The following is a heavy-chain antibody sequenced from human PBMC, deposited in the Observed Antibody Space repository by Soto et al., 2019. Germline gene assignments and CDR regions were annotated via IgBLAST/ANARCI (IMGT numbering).Heavy chain of an antibody. J-gene: IGHJ3*02. Sequence: SGGSLRLSCAASGFTFSSYSMNWVRQAPGKGLEWVSSISSSSSYIYYADSVKGRFTISRDNAKNSLYLQMNSLRAEDTAVYYCAIVAESCSGGSCYSEAFDIWGQGTMVTVSS. CDR3: AIVAESCSGGSCYSEAFDI. CDR1: GFTFSSYS. D-gene: IGHD2-15*01. CDR2: ISSSSSYI. V-gene: IGHV3-21*01.